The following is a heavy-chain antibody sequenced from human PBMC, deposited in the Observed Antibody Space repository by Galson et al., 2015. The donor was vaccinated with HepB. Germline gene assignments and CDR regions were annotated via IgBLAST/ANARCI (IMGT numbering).Heavy chain of an antibody. CDR2: ITGSGGMT. V-gene: IGHV3-23*01. J-gene: IGHJ5*01. CDR1: GFTFSTYA. CDR3: VKFRGSGSYKSSWFDC. D-gene: IGHD1-26*01. Sequence: SLRLSCAASGFTFSTYAMTWVRQAPGKGLEWVSGITGSGGMTFYADSVKGRFTISRDNSKNTLYLQMNSLRAVDTAVYYCVKFRGSGSYKSSWFDCWGQGTLATVSS.